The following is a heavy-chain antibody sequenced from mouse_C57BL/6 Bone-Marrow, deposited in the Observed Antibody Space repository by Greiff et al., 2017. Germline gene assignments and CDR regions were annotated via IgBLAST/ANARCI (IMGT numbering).Heavy chain of an antibody. CDR3: ARPVLGFAY. CDR1: GFTFSSYG. V-gene: IGHV5-6*01. CDR2: ISSGGSYT. J-gene: IGHJ3*01. Sequence: EVKVVESGGDLVKPGGSLKLSCAASGFTFSSYGMSWVRQTPDKRLEWVATISSGGSYTYYPDSVKGRFTISRDNAKNTLYLQMSSLKSEDTAMYYCARPVLGFAYWGQGTLVTVS.